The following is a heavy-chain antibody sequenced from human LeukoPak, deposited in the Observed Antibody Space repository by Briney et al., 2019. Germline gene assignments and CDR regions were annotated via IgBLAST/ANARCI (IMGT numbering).Heavy chain of an antibody. CDR1: GFTFSTYA. V-gene: IGHV3-23*01. D-gene: IGHD3-10*01. Sequence: PGGSLRLSCAASGFTFSTYAVSWVRQAPGKGLEWVSAISGSGGSTYYADSVKGQFSISRDNSKNTLYLQMSSLRAEDTALYYCAARGPYFEYWGQGTLVTVSS. J-gene: IGHJ4*02. CDR2: ISGSGGST. CDR3: AARGPYFEY.